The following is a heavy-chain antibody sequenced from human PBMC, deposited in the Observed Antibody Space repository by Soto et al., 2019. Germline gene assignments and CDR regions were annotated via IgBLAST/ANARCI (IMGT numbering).Heavy chain of an antibody. CDR3: ARDRAGGSGSYYKAPDPYYYSGMDV. V-gene: IGHV1-69*13. Sequence: SVKVSCKASGVTFSSYAISWVRQAPGQGLEWMGGIIPIFGTANYAQKFQGRVTITADESTSTAYMELSSLRSEDTAVYYCARDRAGGSGSYYKAPDPYYYSGMDVWGQGTTVTVSS. D-gene: IGHD3-10*01. J-gene: IGHJ6*02. CDR2: IIPIFGTA. CDR1: GVTFSSYA.